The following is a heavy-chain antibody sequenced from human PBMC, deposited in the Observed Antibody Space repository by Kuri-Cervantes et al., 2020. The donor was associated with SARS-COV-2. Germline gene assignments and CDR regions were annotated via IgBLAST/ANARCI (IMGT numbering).Heavy chain of an antibody. CDR1: GGSISSSSYY. CDR2: IYYSGST. D-gene: IGHD6-13*01. Sequence: GSLRLSCTVSGGSISSSSYYWGWIRQPPGKGPEWIGSIYYSGSTYYNPSLKSRVTISVDTSKNQFSLKLSSVTAADTAVYYCARVRVGSSRPVDYWGQGTLVTVSS. V-gene: IGHV4-39*01. J-gene: IGHJ4*02. CDR3: ARVRVGSSRPVDY.